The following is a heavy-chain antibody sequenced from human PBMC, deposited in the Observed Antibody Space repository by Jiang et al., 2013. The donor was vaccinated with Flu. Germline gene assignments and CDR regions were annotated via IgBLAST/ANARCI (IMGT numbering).Heavy chain of an antibody. D-gene: IGHD1-26*01. CDR1: GGSISSSSYY. Sequence: KPSETLSLTCTVSGGSISSSSYYWGWIRQPPGKGLEWIGSVYYSGSTYYNPSLKSRLTISVDTSKNQFSLKLSSVTAADTAVYYCARQYVGESGSYGYWGQGTLVTVSS. V-gene: IGHV4-39*01. CDR2: VYYSGST. CDR3: ARQYVGESGSYGY. J-gene: IGHJ4*02.